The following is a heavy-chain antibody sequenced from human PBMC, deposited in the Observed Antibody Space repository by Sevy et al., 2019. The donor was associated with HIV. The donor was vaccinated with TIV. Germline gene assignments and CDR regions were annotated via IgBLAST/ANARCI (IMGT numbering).Heavy chain of an antibody. CDR1: GGSFSGYY. V-gene: IGHV4-34*01. D-gene: IGHD2-2*02. J-gene: IGHJ5*02. CDR3: ARGGRPQSYCSSTSCYTVHPGRWFDP. CDR2: INHSGST. Sequence: SETLSLTCAVYGGSFSGYYWSWIRQPPGKGLEWIGEINHSGSTNYNPSLKSRVTISVDTSKNQFSLKLSSVTAADTAVYYCARGGRPQSYCSSTSCYTVHPGRWFDPWGQGTLVTVSS.